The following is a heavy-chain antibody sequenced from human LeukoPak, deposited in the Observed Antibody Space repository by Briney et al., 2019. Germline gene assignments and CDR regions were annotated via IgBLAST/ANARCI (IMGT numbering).Heavy chain of an antibody. J-gene: IGHJ1*01. CDR2: IYTSGST. Sequence: PSETLSLTCTVSGGSISSSSYYGSWIRQPAGKGLEWIGRIYTSGSTNYNPSLKSRVTISVDTSKNQFSLKLSSVTAADKAVYFCARGRDYDFWSGDWYFQHWGQGTLVTVSS. D-gene: IGHD3-3*01. CDR3: ARGRDYDFWSGDWYFQH. V-gene: IGHV4-61*02. CDR1: GGSISSSSYY.